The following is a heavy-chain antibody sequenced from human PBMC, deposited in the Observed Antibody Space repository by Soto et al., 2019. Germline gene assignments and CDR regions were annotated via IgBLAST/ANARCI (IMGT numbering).Heavy chain of an antibody. D-gene: IGHD3-10*01. CDR1: GFTSSSYA. CDR3: AKDRIYYGSGGYYNYLDY. CDR2: ISGSGGST. Sequence: QTGGSLRLSCAASGFTSSSYAMSWVRQAPGKGLEWVSAISGSGGSTYYADSVKGRFTISRDNSKNTLYLQMNSLRAEDTAVYYCAKDRIYYGSGGYYNYLDYWGQGTLVTVSS. J-gene: IGHJ4*02. V-gene: IGHV3-23*01.